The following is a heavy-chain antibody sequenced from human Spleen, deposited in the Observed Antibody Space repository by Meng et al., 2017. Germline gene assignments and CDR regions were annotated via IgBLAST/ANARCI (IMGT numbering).Heavy chain of an antibody. J-gene: IGHJ5*02. CDR2: INHSGST. D-gene: IGHD6-6*01. Sequence: QVPLHQWGAGLLKPSETLSLTCAVYGGSFSGYYWSWIRQPPGKGLEWIGEINHSGSTNYNPSLKSRVTISVDTSKNQFSLKLSSVTAADTAVYYCARPSRYNWFDPWGQGTLVTVSS. V-gene: IGHV4-34*01. CDR3: ARPSRYNWFDP. CDR1: GGSFSGYY.